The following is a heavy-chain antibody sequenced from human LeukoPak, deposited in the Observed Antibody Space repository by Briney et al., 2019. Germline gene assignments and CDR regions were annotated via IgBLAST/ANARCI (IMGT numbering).Heavy chain of an antibody. CDR1: GYTFTSYG. Sequence: ASVKVSCKASGYTFTSYGISWVRQAPGQGLEWMGWISAYNGNTNYAQKLQGRVTMTTDTSTSTAYMERRSLRSDDTAVYYCARDLRERRSSWLKFDYWGQGTLVTVSS. V-gene: IGHV1-18*01. CDR2: ISAYNGNT. D-gene: IGHD6-13*01. J-gene: IGHJ4*02. CDR3: ARDLRERRSSWLKFDY.